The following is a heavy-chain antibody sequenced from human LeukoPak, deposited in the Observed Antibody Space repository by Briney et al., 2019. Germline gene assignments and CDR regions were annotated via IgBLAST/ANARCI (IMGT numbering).Heavy chain of an antibody. V-gene: IGHV4-39*01. CDR2: IYYSGST. CDR3: ATHGDAVAGGSDP. Sequence: SGTLSLTCTVSGGSISTSDYYWGWIRQPPGKGLEWIGTIYYSGSTYYNPSLKSRVTMSVDTSKNQFSLKLSSVTASDTAVYYCATHGDAVAGGSDPWGQGTLVTVSS. D-gene: IGHD6-19*01. CDR1: GGSISTSDYY. J-gene: IGHJ5*02.